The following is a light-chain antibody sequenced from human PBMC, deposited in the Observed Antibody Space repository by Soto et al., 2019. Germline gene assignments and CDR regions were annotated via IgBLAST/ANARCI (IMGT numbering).Light chain of an antibody. CDR2: DAS. V-gene: IGKV3-11*01. CDR3: QQRSNWPPWT. Sequence: EIVLTQSPATLSLSPGERATLSCRASQSVSSYLAWYQQKPGQAPRLLIYDASNRATGIPARFSGSGSGTDFTLTISSLEPEDFAVYYCQQRSNWPPWTFGQGGKADI. J-gene: IGKJ1*01. CDR1: QSVSSY.